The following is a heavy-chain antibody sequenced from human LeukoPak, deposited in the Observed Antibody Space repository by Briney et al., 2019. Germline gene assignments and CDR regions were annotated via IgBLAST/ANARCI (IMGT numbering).Heavy chain of an antibody. J-gene: IGHJ2*01. CDR2: ICGSGGST. D-gene: IGHD6-13*01. CDR1: GFTFSSYA. Sequence: GGSLRLSCAASGFTFSSYAMSGVRQAPGKGLEWVSAICGSGGSTYYADSVKGRFTISRDNTKNTLYLQMNSLRAEDTAVYYCAKDLAQQLVHRVWYFDLWGRGTLVTVSS. V-gene: IGHV3-23*01. CDR3: AKDLAQQLVHRVWYFDL.